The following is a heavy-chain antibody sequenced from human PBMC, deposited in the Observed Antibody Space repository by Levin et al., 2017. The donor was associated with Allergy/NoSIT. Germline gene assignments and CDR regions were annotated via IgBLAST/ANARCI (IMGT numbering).Heavy chain of an antibody. V-gene: IGHV3-30*18. Sequence: PSETLSLTCAASGFTFSSYCMHWVRQAPGKGLEWVAVISYDGSNKYYADSVKGRFTISRDNSKNTLYLQMNSLRAEDTAVYYCAKEAGSTMGRGATWAYFDYWGQGTLVTVSS. CDR2: ISYDGSNK. J-gene: IGHJ4*02. CDR1: GFTFSSYC. CDR3: AKEAGSTMGRGATWAYFDY. D-gene: IGHD3-10*01.